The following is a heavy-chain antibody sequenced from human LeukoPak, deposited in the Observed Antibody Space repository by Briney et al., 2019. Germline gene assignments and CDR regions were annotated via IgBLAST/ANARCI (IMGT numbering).Heavy chain of an antibody. Sequence: GVSQRLFRIASGFAFRDYGIHWVRQAPGKGLERVAVISYDESRKYYLDSVKGRFTISRDNSKNTVYLQMNSLRAEDTAVYYCAKGDGGSETYFYMDVWGKGTTVTVSS. CDR3: AKGDGGSETYFYMDV. CDR2: ISYDESRK. D-gene: IGHD5-12*01. J-gene: IGHJ6*03. V-gene: IGHV3-30*18. CDR1: GFAFRDYG.